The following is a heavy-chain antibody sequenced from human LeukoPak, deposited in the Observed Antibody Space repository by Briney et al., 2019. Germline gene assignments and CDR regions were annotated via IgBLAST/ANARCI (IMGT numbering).Heavy chain of an antibody. CDR2: IYHSGNT. Sequence: SETLSLTCAVSGGSISTTKWWSWVRQPPGKGLEWIGEIYHSGNTNYTPSLKSRVTISIDNSKNQFSLKLSSLTAADTAVYYCARVGSGSYLLDYWGQGTLVTVSS. D-gene: IGHD1-26*01. V-gene: IGHV4-4*02. CDR3: ARVGSGSYLLDY. J-gene: IGHJ4*02. CDR1: GGSISTTKW.